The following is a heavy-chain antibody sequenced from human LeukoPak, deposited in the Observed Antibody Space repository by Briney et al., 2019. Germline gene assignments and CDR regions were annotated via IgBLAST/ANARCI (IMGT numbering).Heavy chain of an antibody. CDR3: ARGNYDILTGYYLPEDFDY. D-gene: IGHD3-9*01. V-gene: IGHV3-74*01. CDR2: INSDGSST. J-gene: IGHJ4*02. CDR1: GFTFSSYW. Sequence: GGSLRLSCAASGFTFSSYWMHWVRQAPGKGLVWVSRINSDGSSTSYADSVKGRFTISRDNAKNTLYLQMNSLRAEDTAVYYCARGNYDILTGYYLPEDFDYWGQGTLVTVSS.